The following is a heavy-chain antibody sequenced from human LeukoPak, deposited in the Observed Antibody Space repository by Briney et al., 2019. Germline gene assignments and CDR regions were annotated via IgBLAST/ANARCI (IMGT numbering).Heavy chain of an antibody. CDR1: GSSISSSSYY. D-gene: IGHD3-10*01. Sequence: SETLSLTCTVSGSSISSSSYYWGWIRQPPGKGLEWIGSIYYSGSTYYNPSLKSRVTISVDTSKNQFSLKLSSVTAADTAVYYCARYRPSMVRGVPTKDGAFDIWGQGTMVTVSS. CDR2: IYYSGST. CDR3: ARYRPSMVRGVPTKDGAFDI. V-gene: IGHV4-39*07. J-gene: IGHJ3*02.